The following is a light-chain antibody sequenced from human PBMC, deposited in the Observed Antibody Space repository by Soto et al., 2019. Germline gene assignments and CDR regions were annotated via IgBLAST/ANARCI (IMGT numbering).Light chain of an antibody. CDR3: SSYTSSTTRV. Sequence: QSALTQPASVSGSPGQSITISCTGTSSDVGGYNFVSWYQQHPGKAPKLIIYEVTNRPSGVSNRFSGSKSANTASLTISGLQAEDEDDYYCSSYTSSTTRVFGTGTKLTVL. V-gene: IGLV2-14*01. CDR1: SSDVGGYNF. CDR2: EVT. J-gene: IGLJ1*01.